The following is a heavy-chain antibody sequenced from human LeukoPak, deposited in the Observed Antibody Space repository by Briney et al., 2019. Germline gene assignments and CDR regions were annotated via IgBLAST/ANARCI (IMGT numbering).Heavy chain of an antibody. CDR3: ARASDDSSGYWMFGY. V-gene: IGHV5-51*01. D-gene: IGHD3-22*01. CDR2: IYPGDSDT. CDR1: GYSFTSYW. J-gene: IGHJ4*02. Sequence: GESLKISCKGSGYSFTSYWIGWVRQMPGKGLEWMGIIYPGDSDTRYSPSFQGQVTISADKSISTAYLQWSSLKASDTAMYYCARASDDSSGYWMFGYWGQGALVTVSS.